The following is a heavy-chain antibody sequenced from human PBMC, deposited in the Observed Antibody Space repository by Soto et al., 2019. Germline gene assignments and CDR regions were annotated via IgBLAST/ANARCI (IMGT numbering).Heavy chain of an antibody. J-gene: IGHJ5*02. CDR2: ISYDGSNK. Sequence: PGGSLRLSCAASGFTFSSYAMHWVRQAPGKGLEWVAVISYDGSNKYYADSAKGRFTISRDNSKNTLYLQMNSLRAEDTAVYYCARDGVMITFGGGIVPWWSGYNWFDPWGKGTLVTVSS. V-gene: IGHV3-30-3*01. CDR1: GFTFSSYA. D-gene: IGHD3-16*02. CDR3: ARDGVMITFGGGIVPWWSGYNWFDP.